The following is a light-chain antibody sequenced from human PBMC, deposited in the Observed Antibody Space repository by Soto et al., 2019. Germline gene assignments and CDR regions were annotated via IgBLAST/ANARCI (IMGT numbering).Light chain of an antibody. CDR3: QQTYSAPPL. CDR1: QRIGTN. CDR2: AVS. V-gene: IGKV1-39*01. J-gene: IGKJ1*01. Sequence: DIQMTQSPSSPSASIGDRVTLTCRASQRIGTNLNWYQQRPGKAPKLLIYAVSSLQSGVSSRFSGSGSGTDFTLSINSLQRQDFATYYCQQTYSAPPLFGQGTKVEIK.